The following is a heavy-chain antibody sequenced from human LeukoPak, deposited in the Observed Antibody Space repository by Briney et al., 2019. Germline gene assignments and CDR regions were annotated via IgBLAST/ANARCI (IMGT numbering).Heavy chain of an antibody. D-gene: IGHD3-16*02. V-gene: IGHV3-30*18. J-gene: IGHJ3*01. CDR2: ISYDGSNK. Sequence: HPGGSLRLSCAASGFTFSTYNMNWVRQAPGKGLEWVAVISYDGSNKYYADSVKGRFTISRDNSKNTLYLQMNSLRAEDTAVYYCAKNHERGRYDSFDVWAQGSWVTVSS. CDR3: AKNHERGRYDSFDV. CDR1: GFTFSTYN.